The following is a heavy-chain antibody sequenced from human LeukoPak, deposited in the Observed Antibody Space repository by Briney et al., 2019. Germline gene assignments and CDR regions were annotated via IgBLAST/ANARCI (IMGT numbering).Heavy chain of an antibody. CDR2: ISASAAGT. CDR1: GFTFNNYA. J-gene: IGHJ6*03. D-gene: IGHD4-11*01. CDR3: ARRKHDSINGIYYYYMDV. V-gene: IGHV3-23*01. Sequence: GGSLRLSCAASGFTFNNYAMNWVRQAPGKRLEWVSVISASAAGTFYADPVKGRFTVSRDNAKNTMYLNMNGLRAEDTAVYYCARRKHDSINGIYYYYMDVWGNGTTVIVSS.